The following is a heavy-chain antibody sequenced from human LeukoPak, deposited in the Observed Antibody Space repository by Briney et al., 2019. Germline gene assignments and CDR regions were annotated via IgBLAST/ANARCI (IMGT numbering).Heavy chain of an antibody. J-gene: IGHJ3*02. V-gene: IGHV4-4*07. CDR3: ARMSGLVRGVINAFDI. CDR2: IYTSGST. D-gene: IGHD3-10*01. Sequence: SETLSLTCTVSGASISSYHWSWIRQPAGKGLEWIGCIYTSGSTKYNPSLKSRVTVSVDTSKNQFSLKLSSVTAADTAVYYCARMSGLVRGVINAFDIWGQGTMVTVSS. CDR1: GASISSYH.